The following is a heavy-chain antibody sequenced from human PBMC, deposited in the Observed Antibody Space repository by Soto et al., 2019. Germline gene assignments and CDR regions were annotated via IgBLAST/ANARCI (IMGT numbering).Heavy chain of an antibody. Sequence: GGSLRLSCAASGFTFDDYAMHWVRQAPGKGLEWVSGISWNSGSIGYADSVEGRFTLYRDNAKNSLHRQMNSLWAEDTASYYCAKDIGYNWNEDDAFDIWGQGTMVTVSS. CDR2: ISWNSGSI. CDR1: GFTFDDYA. CDR3: AKDIGYNWNEDDAFDI. D-gene: IGHD1-1*01. J-gene: IGHJ3*02. V-gene: IGHV3-9*01.